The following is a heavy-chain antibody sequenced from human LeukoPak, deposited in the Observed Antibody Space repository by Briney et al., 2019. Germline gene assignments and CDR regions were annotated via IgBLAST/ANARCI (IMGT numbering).Heavy chain of an antibody. J-gene: IGHJ3*02. CDR2: IWYDGSNK. CDR1: GFTFSSYG. Sequence: GGSLRLSCAASGFTFSSYGMHWVRQAPGKGLEWVAVIWYDGSNKYYADSVKGRFTISRDNSKNTLYLQMNSLRAEDTAVYYCARTLNYYDSSGYYAGPDAFDIWGQGTMVTVPS. V-gene: IGHV3-33*01. CDR3: ARTLNYYDSSGYYAGPDAFDI. D-gene: IGHD3-22*01.